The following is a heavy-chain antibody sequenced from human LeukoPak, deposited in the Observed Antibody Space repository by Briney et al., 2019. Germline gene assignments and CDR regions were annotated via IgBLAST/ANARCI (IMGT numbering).Heavy chain of an antibody. CDR2: IIPIFGTA. D-gene: IGHD3-16*02. Sequence: EASVKVSCKSSGGTFTSYAISWVRQAPGQGLEWMGGIIPIFGTANYAQKFQGRVTITADGATSTAYMELSSRRAEDMAAYYCAXXXXWGSYRSPFFDYWGQGTLVTVSS. CDR3: AXXXXWGSYRSPFFDY. J-gene: IGHJ4*02. CDR1: GGTFTSYA. V-gene: IGHV1-69*13.